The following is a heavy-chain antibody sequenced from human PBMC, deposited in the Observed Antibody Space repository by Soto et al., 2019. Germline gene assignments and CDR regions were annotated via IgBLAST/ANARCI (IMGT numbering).Heavy chain of an antibody. Sequence: SETLSLTCALSVSSDNTDFYWGWIRQPTGKGLEWIGSVYPSGTTYSNPALKSRVTISVGASKKNFSLKLSSVTAADTARYYCVAYTASTNWFGLWGQGTLVSLSS. V-gene: IGHV4-38-2*01. J-gene: IGHJ5*02. CDR3: VAYTASTNWFGL. D-gene: IGHD2-2*02. CDR1: VSSDNTDFY. CDR2: VYPSGTT.